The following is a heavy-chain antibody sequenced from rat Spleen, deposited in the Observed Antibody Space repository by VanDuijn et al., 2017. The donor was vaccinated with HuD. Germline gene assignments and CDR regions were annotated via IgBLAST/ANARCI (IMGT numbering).Heavy chain of an antibody. V-gene: IGHV5-31*01. Sequence: EVQLVESGGGLVQPGRSLRLSCVASGFTLNDYWMTWIRQAPGKGLEWIASITNIAGGTYYADSVKGRFTISRDDAKNTLSLQMNSLRSEDTATYYGTRGGNYDFDYWGQGVMVTVSS. CDR1: GFTLNDYW. CDR2: ITNIAGGT. D-gene: IGHD1-10*01. CDR3: TRGGNYDFDY. J-gene: IGHJ2*01.